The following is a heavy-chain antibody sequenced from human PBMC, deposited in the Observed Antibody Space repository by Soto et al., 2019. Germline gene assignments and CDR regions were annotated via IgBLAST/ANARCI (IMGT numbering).Heavy chain of an antibody. CDR2: IRNKANSYTT. CDR3: SRAGILTTPYYFDY. CDR1: GFTFSDHY. Sequence: GGFLRLSCAAFGFTFSDHYMDWVRQAPGKGLEWVGRIRNKANSYTTEYAASVKGRFTISRDDSKNSLFLQMNSLKTEDTAVYYCSRAGILTTPYYFDYWGQGTLVTVSS. D-gene: IGHD4-4*01. V-gene: IGHV3-72*01. J-gene: IGHJ4*01.